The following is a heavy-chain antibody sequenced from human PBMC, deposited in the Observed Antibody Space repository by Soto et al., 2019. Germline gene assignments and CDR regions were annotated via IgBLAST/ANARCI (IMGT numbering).Heavy chain of an antibody. CDR2: INTDGLS. V-gene: IGHV4-4*07. D-gene: IGHD2-15*01. CDR1: GVSITSYY. Sequence: ETRSLTCSVSGVSITSYYWSWIRQSAGGGLEWMGRINTDGLSTYSPSFKSRLTMSLDTSKNQVSLRLISVTAADTAVYFCARVPVAVAATEDYYGLDVWGQGTTVTVSS. J-gene: IGHJ6*02. CDR3: ARVPVAVAATEDYYGLDV.